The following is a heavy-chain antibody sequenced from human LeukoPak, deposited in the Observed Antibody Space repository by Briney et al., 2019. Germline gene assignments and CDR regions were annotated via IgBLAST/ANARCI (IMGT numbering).Heavy chain of an antibody. CDR2: MYYSGST. D-gene: IGHD5-24*01. Sequence: SETLSLTCTVYGGSISSYYWSWIRQPPGKGLEWIAYMYYSGSTNYNPFLKSRVTISVDTSKNQFSLKLSSVTAADTAVYYCARDDGYNFWYFDYWGQGTLVTVSS. V-gene: IGHV4-59*01. CDR3: ARDDGYNFWYFDY. CDR1: GGSISSYY. J-gene: IGHJ4*02.